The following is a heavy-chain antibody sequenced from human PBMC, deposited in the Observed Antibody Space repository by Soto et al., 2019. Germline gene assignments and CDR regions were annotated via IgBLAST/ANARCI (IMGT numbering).Heavy chain of an antibody. CDR1: GYTFTSYY. Sequence: ASVKVSCKASGYTFTSYYMHWVRQAPGQGLEWMGIINPSGGSTSYAQKFQSRVTMTRDTSTSTVYMELSSLRSEDTAVYYCAGDGSSSGGCSGGSCVCGMYVWGQGTTVTVSS. D-gene: IGHD2-15*01. J-gene: IGHJ6*02. CDR3: AGDGSSSGGCSGGSCVCGMYV. V-gene: IGHV1-46*01. CDR2: INPSGGST.